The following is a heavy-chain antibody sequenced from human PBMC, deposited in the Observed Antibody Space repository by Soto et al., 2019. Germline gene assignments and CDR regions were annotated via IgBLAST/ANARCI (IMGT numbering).Heavy chain of an antibody. J-gene: IGHJ4*02. Sequence: WIWIRQPPGKALEWIGYISYRGSTKYNPSLKNRVAISLDTSRNQFSLNLTPVTASDTAIYFCARDPELHGLDHWGQGTLVTVS. CDR2: ISYRGST. CDR3: ARDPELHGLDH. V-gene: IGHV4-59*01. D-gene: IGHD2-21*01.